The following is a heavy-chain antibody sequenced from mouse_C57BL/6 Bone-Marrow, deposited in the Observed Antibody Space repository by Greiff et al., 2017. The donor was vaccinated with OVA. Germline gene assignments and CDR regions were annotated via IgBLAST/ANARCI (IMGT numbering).Heavy chain of an antibody. CDR1: GFTFSDYY. J-gene: IGHJ2*01. CDR2: ISNGGGST. Sequence: EVHLVESGGGLVQPGGSLKLSCAASGFTFSDYYMYWVRQTPEKRLEWVAYISNGGGSTYYPDTVKGRFTISRDNAKNTLYLQMSRLKSEDTAMYYCARRQLRSYYFDYWGQGTTLTVSS. CDR3: ARRQLRSYYFDY. V-gene: IGHV5-12*01. D-gene: IGHD3-2*02.